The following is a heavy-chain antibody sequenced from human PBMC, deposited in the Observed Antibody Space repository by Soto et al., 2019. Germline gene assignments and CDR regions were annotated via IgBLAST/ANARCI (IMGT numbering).Heavy chain of an antibody. Sequence: DVQLVASGGGLIQPGGSLRLSCAALGLTVRGKKYITWVRQAPGKGLELVSALYDVDGTYYADSAKGRFTISRDNSNNIIYLQMNSLGPDDTAVYYCASWLEREHAYDIWGLGTMVTVSS. J-gene: IGHJ3*02. V-gene: IGHV3-53*01. CDR3: ASWLEREHAYDI. CDR1: GLTVRGKKY. D-gene: IGHD1-1*01. CDR2: LYDVDGT.